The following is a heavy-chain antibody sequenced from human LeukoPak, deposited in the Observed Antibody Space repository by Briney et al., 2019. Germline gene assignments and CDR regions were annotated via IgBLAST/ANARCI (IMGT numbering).Heavy chain of an antibody. J-gene: IGHJ4*02. CDR3: GGSRLDYFDC. D-gene: IGHD1-26*01. V-gene: IGHV1-69*13. Sequence: GASVKVSCKASGGTFSSYAISWVRQAPGQGLEWMGGIIPIFGTANYAQKFQGRVTITADESTSTAYMELSSLRSEDTAVYYCGGSRLDYFDCWGQGILVTVSS. CDR1: GGTFSSYA. CDR2: IIPIFGTA.